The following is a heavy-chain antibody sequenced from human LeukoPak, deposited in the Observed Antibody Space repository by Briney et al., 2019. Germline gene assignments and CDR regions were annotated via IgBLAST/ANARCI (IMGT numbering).Heavy chain of an antibody. V-gene: IGHV1-18*01. J-gene: IGHJ4*02. CDR3: AIDLAAIVPGF. CDR2: ISAYNGNT. Sequence: ASVKVSCKASGYTFTSRGISWVRQAPGQGLEWMGWISAYNGNTNYAQKLQGRVTMTTDTSTSTAYMELWSLRTDDTAEYYCAIDLAAIVPGFWGQGTVVTVSS. CDR1: GYTFTSRG. D-gene: IGHD5-18*01.